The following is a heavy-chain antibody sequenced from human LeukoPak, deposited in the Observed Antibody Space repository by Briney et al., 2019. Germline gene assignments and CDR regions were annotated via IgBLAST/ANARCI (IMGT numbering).Heavy chain of an antibody. CDR1: GYSFNTYW. D-gene: IGHD2-15*01. V-gene: IGHV5-51*01. CDR2: IYPCDSYT. Sequence: GESLKISCKGSGYSFNTYWIGWGRQMPGKGLEWMGIIYPCDSYTRYSPSFEGQVTISADKSISTASLQWSSLKASDTAMYYCATGGYCSGGSCYSFFDYWGQGTLVTVSS. CDR3: ATGGYCSGGSCYSFFDY. J-gene: IGHJ4*02.